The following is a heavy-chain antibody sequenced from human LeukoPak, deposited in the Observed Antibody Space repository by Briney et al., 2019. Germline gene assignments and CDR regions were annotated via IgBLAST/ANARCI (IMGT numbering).Heavy chain of an antibody. Sequence: PSETLSLTCTVSGGSISTSSYFWGWIRQPPGKGLEWIGTIYYSGSTYNNPSLKSRVTISVDTSKNQFSLKLTSVTAADTAVYYCARDPRPPPENDAFDIWGQGTVVTVSS. V-gene: IGHV4-39*07. J-gene: IGHJ3*02. CDR3: ARDPRPPPENDAFDI. CDR1: GGSISTSSYF. CDR2: IYYSGST. D-gene: IGHD2-2*01.